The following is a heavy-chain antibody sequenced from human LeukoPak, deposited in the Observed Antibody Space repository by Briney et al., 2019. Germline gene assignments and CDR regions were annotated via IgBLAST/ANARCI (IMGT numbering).Heavy chain of an antibody. CDR3: ARDLTTVTTSDQGPFDY. D-gene: IGHD4-11*01. CDR1: GGTFSSYA. Sequence: GASVKVSCKASGGTFSSYAISWVRQAPGQGLEWMGGIIPIFGTANYAQKFQGRVTITADESTSTAYMELSSLRSEHTAVYYCARDLTTVTTSDQGPFDYWGQGTLVTVSS. CDR2: IIPIFGTA. J-gene: IGHJ4*02. V-gene: IGHV1-69*01.